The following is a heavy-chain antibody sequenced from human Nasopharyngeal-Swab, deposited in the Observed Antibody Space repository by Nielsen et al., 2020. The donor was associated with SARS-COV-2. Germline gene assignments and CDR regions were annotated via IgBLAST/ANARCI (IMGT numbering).Heavy chain of an antibody. CDR3: ARGQDGAAAAH. V-gene: IGHV4-34*01. CDR2: INHSGGT. Sequence: SETLSLTCAVDGWSFSGYYWSWIRQPPGQGLEWIGEINHSGGTRYNPSLKSRVIISVDTSKNQLSLKLTSLTAADTAMYYCARGQDGAAAAHWGQGTLVTVSS. D-gene: IGHD6-13*01. J-gene: IGHJ4*02. CDR1: GWSFSGYY.